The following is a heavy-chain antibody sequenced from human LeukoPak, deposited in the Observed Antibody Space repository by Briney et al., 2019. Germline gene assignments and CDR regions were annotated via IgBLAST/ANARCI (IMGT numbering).Heavy chain of an antibody. CDR3: GRAYQPLGGLSFPDQ. CDR2: INPNTGNP. V-gene: IGHV7-4-1*02. D-gene: IGHD3-16*02. CDR1: GYTFTGYY. Sequence: ASVKVSCKASGYTFTGYYMHWVRQAPGQGLEWMGWINPNTGNPTYAQGFTGRLVFSLDTSVSTTYLQISSLKAEDTAVYYCGRAYQPLGGLSFPDQWGQGTLVTVSS. J-gene: IGHJ5*02.